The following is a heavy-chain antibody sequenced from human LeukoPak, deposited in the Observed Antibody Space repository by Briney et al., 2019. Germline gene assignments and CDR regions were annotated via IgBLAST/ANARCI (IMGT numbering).Heavy chain of an antibody. D-gene: IGHD6-19*01. CDR2: ISGDGGST. CDR1: GFTFYDYA. V-gene: IGHV3-43*02. Sequence: PGGSLRLSCAASGFTFYDYAMHWVRQTPGKGVEWVSLISGDGGSTYFAESVKGGFTISRDKSKKSLYLQMNSLRPEDTALYYCAKVPSSASGWYRFDYWGQGTLVTVSS. CDR3: AKVPSSASGWYRFDY. J-gene: IGHJ4*02.